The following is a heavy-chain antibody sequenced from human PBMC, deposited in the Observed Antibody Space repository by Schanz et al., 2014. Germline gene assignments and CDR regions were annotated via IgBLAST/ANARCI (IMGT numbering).Heavy chain of an antibody. D-gene: IGHD2-2*01. Sequence: QVQLQQWGAGLLKPSETLSLTCAVYGGSFSGYYWTWIRQPPGKGLEGIGEIHHSGSTNYNPSLKSRVTISXXXXXNQFSLKLSSXXXXXXXVYYCARGEWSTSQFXYWGHGTLVTVSS. CDR2: IHHSGST. CDR1: GGSFSGYY. CDR3: ARGEWSTSQFXY. V-gene: IGHV4-34*01. J-gene: IGHJ4*01.